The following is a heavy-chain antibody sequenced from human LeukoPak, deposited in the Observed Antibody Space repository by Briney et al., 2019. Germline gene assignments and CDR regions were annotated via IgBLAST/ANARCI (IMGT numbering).Heavy chain of an antibody. CDR3: VRGYCSGGSCYPDY. Sequence: GASVKVSCKASGYTFTSYAMHWVRQAPGQRLEWMGWINAGNGNTKYSQKFQGRVTITRDTSASTAYMELSSLRSEDTAVYYCVRGYCSGGSCYPDYWGQGTLVTVSS. D-gene: IGHD2-15*01. V-gene: IGHV1-3*01. CDR1: GYTFTSYA. CDR2: INAGNGNT. J-gene: IGHJ4*02.